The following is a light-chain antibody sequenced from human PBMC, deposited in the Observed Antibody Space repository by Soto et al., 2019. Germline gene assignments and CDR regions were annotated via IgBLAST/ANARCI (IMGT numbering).Light chain of an antibody. V-gene: IGLV1-40*01. CDR2: GNS. CDR3: KSYASSMSRAV. Sequence: QSVLTQPPSVSGAPGQRVTISCTGTSSNIGAGYYVHWYQQLPGTAPKLLIYGNSNRPSGVPHRFSGSKSGTSASLAITGLQAEDEADYYCKSYASSMSRAVFGGGTQLTVL. CDR1: SSNIGAGYY. J-gene: IGLJ7*01.